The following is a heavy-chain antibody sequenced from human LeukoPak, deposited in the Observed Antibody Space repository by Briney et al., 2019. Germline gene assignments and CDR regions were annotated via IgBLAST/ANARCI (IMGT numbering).Heavy chain of an antibody. CDR1: GFTFSSYS. Sequence: PGGSLRLSCAASGFTFSSYSMNWVRQAPGKGLEWVSSISSSSSYIYYADSVKGRFTISRDNAKNSLYLQMNSLRAEDTAVYYCAKDGVDTAMARGTIFDYWGQGTLVTVSS. J-gene: IGHJ4*02. CDR3: AKDGVDTAMARGTIFDY. D-gene: IGHD5-18*01. V-gene: IGHV3-21*01. CDR2: ISSSSSYI.